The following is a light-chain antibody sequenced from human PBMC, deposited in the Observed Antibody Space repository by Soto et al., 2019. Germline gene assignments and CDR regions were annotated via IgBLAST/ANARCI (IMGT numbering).Light chain of an antibody. CDR1: HMVSSSY. J-gene: IGKJ1*01. Sequence: EIVLTQSPGTLSLSPGERASLSFTAIHMVSSSYLAWYQQKPGQAPRLLIYGASSRATGIPDRFSGSGSGTDFTLTISRLEPEDFAVYYCQQYGSSPATFGQGTKVDIK. V-gene: IGKV3-20*01. CDR3: QQYGSSPAT. CDR2: GAS.